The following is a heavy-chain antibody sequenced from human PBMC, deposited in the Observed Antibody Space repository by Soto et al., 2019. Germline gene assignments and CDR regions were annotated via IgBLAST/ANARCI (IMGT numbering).Heavy chain of an antibody. D-gene: IGHD2-8*01. CDR2: IVPMFQRA. J-gene: IGHJ6*02. Sequence: QVQLVQSGAEVKKPGSSVKVSCKASGGTFTFYPMSWVRQAPGHGLEWMGGIVPMFQRASYAQKFQGRVTITADESTSTAYMELSSLTSEDTAVYFCARALYMATNNYYYSYDAGVWGPGTTVTVSS. CDR1: GGTFTFYP. V-gene: IGHV1-69*01. CDR3: ARALYMATNNYYYSYDAGV.